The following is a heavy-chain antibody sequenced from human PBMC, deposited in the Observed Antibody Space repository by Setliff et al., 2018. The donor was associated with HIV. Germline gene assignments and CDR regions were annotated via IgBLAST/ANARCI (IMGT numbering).Heavy chain of an antibody. CDR1: GFTFEKYW. CDR2: VNSDGSSK. CDR3: HSGYDTEEQSYFDY. V-gene: IGHV3-74*01. D-gene: IGHD5-12*01. J-gene: IGHJ4*02. Sequence: GGSLRLSCAASGFTFEKYWMHWVRQAPDKGLVWVSRVNSDGSSKTYADSVKGRFTISRDNAKNTLYLQMNSLRVEDTGVYYCHSGYDTEEQSYFDYWGQGTLVTVAS.